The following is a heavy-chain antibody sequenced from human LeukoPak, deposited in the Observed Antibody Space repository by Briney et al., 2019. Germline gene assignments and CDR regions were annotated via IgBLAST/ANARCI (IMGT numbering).Heavy chain of an antibody. CDR1: GFTFNSYG. V-gene: IGHV3-48*04. D-gene: IGHD6-19*01. CDR3: AGEGPQWLDAY. CDR2: ISSSSSTI. J-gene: IGHJ4*02. Sequence: GGSLRLSCAASGFTFNSYGMNWVRQAPGKGLEWVSHISSSSSTIYYADSVKGRFTIPRDNAKNSLYLQMNSLRAEDTAVYYCAGEGPQWLDAYWGQGTLVTVSS.